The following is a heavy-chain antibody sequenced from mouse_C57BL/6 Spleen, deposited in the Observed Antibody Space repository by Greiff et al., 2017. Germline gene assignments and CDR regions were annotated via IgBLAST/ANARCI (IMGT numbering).Heavy chain of an antibody. V-gene: IGHV5-9-1*02. Sequence: EVQVVESGEGLVKPGGSLKLSCAASGFTFSSYAMSWVRQTPEKRLEWVAYISSGGDYIYYADTVKGRFTISRDNARNTLYLQMSSLKSEDTAMDYCTREASNYGAMDYWGQGTSVTVSS. J-gene: IGHJ4*01. D-gene: IGHD2-5*01. CDR3: TREASNYGAMDY. CDR2: ISSGGDYI. CDR1: GFTFSSYA.